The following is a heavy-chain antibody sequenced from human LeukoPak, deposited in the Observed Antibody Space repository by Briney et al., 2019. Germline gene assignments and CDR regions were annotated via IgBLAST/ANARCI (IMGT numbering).Heavy chain of an antibody. D-gene: IGHD6-19*01. CDR3: ARVYSSGWYQWFDP. J-gene: IGHJ5*02. CDR2: IYYSGTT. V-gene: IGHV4-34*01. CDR1: GESFVGYY. Sequence: SETLSLTCAVYGESFVGYYWAWIRQPPGKGLEWIGSIYYSGTTHYSPSLESRVTISVDTSKNQFSLKLASVTAADTAIYHCARVYSSGWYQWFDPWGQGILVTVSS.